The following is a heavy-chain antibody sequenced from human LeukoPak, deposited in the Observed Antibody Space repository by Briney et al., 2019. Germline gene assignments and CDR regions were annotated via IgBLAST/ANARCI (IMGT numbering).Heavy chain of an antibody. CDR3: ARHHSRGPFDY. D-gene: IGHD6-19*01. V-gene: IGHV3-33*01. J-gene: IGHJ4*02. Sequence: GGSLRLSCAASGFTFSSYGMHWVRQAPGKGLEWVAVIWYDGSNKYYADSVKGRSTISRDNSKNTLYLQMNSLRAEDTAVYYCARHHSRGPFDYWGQGTLVTVSS. CDR2: IWYDGSNK. CDR1: GFTFSSYG.